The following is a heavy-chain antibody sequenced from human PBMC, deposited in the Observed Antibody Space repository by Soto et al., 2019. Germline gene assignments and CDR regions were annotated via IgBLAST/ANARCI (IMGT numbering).Heavy chain of an antibody. J-gene: IGHJ4*02. V-gene: IGHV3-74*01. CDR2: INSGASTT. CDR1: GFTFSSSW. Sequence: DVQLVESGGGLVQPGGSLRPSCAASGFTFSSSWMHWVRQAPGKGLVWVSRINSGASTTNYADSVKGRFTISRDNAKNTLYLHMDSLTADDTAVYYCARGPTGWFGYDYWGQGTLVTVSS. D-gene: IGHD3-10*01. CDR3: ARGPTGWFGYDY.